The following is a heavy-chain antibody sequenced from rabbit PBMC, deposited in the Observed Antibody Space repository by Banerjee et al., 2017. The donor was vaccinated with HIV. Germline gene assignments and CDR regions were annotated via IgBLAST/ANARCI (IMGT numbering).Heavy chain of an antibody. Sequence: QEQLVESGGGLVQPEGSQTLTCTASGFSFSSSYYMCWVRQAPGKGVEWIRCIWPGDGSAYYASWAKGRFTISKTSSTTITLQMTALPAADTATYFCSRGGYAYVTLTLWGQGTLVNVS. J-gene: IGHJ6*01. CDR1: GFSFSSSYY. V-gene: IGHV1S45*01. CDR2: IWPGDGSA. D-gene: IGHD6-1*01. CDR3: SRGGYAYVTLTL.